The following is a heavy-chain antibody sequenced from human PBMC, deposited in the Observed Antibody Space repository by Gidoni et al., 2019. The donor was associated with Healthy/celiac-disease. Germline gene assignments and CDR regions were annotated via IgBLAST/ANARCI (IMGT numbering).Heavy chain of an antibody. D-gene: IGHD3-3*01. CDR3: ARVVIRFLEWLEFDP. CDR2: IYSGGST. Sequence: EVQLVETGGGLIQPGGSLRLSCAASGFTVSSNYMSWVRQAPGKGLEWVSVIYSGGSTYYADSVKGRFTISRDNSKNTLYLQMNSLRAEDTAVYYCARVVIRFLEWLEFDPWGQGTLVTVSS. V-gene: IGHV3-53*02. J-gene: IGHJ5*02. CDR1: GFTVSSNY.